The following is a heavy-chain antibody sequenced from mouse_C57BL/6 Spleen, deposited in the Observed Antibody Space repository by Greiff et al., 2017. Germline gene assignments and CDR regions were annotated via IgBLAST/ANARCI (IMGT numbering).Heavy chain of an antibody. CDR2: ISYSGST. V-gene: IGHV3-8*02. Sequence: VKLVESGPSLVKPSQTLSLTCSVTGDSITSGYWNWIRKFPGNKLEYMGYISYSGSTYYNPSLKSRISITRDTSKNQYYLQLNSVTTEDTATYYCARYGNYDYYAMDYWGQGTSVTVSS. J-gene: IGHJ4*01. CDR1: GDSITSGY. CDR3: ARYGNYDYYAMDY. D-gene: IGHD2-1*01.